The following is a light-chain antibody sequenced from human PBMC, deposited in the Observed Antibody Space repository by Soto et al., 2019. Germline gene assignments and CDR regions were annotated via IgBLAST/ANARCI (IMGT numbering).Light chain of an antibody. CDR1: QSVSSSY. CDR2: GAS. CDR3: QQYGSSRT. Sequence: EIVLTQSPGTLSLSPGERATLSCRASQSVSSSYLAWYQQKPGQAPRLLIYGASSRATGIPDRFSGSGSGTDFTITISRLEPEDLAVCYCQQYGSSRTFGQGTKVEIK. V-gene: IGKV3-20*01. J-gene: IGKJ1*01.